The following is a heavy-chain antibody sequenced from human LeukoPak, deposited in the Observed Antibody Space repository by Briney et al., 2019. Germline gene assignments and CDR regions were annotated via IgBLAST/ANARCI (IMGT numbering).Heavy chain of an antibody. J-gene: IGHJ5*02. CDR3: ARNYYGSGTPYNWFDP. D-gene: IGHD3-10*01. CDR2: MNPNSGNT. Sequence: ASVKVSCKASGYTFTSYEINWVRQATGQGLEWMGWMNPNSGNTGYAQKFQGRVTMNRNTSISTAYMELSSLRSEDTAVYYCARNYYGSGTPYNWFDPWGQGTLVTVSS. V-gene: IGHV1-8*01. CDR1: GYTFTSYE.